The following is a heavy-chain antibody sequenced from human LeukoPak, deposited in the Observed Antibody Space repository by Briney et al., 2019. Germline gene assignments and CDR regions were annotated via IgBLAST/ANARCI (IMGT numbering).Heavy chain of an antibody. CDR2: IRSTGNTV. V-gene: IGHV3-48*03. CDR1: GFTFSSYE. J-gene: IGHJ6*04. D-gene: IGHD2-15*01. Sequence: GGSLRLSCAASGFTFSSYEMNWVRQAPGQGLEWVAYIRSTGNTVHYAGSVKGRFTISRDNDKSSLYLQMNRLRAEDTAVYYCTKETPQMDVWGKGTTVIVSS. CDR3: TKETPQMDV.